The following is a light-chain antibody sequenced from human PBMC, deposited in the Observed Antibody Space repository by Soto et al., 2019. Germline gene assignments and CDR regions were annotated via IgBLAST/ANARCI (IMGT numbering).Light chain of an antibody. CDR1: RSNIGTNT. CDR2: RTN. V-gene: IGLV1-44*01. J-gene: IGLJ3*02. Sequence: SVLTQPPSAYGTPGQRVTISCSGSRSNIGTNTVNWYQQLPGTAPKLLIYRTNQRPSGIPDRFSGSKSGTSASLDISGLQSEDEDDYYCTAWDGSLDGRVFGGGTKLTVL. CDR3: TAWDGSLDGRV.